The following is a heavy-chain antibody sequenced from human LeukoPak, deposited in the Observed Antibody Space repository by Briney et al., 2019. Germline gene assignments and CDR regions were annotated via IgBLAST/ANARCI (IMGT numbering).Heavy chain of an antibody. Sequence: GGSLRLSCAASGFTFSSYGMHWVRQAPGKGLEWVAVIWYDGSNKYYADSVKGRFTISRDNSKNTLYLQMNSLRAEDTAVYYCARFGSSSLLYYYYMDVWGKGTTVTVSS. CDR1: GFTFSSYG. V-gene: IGHV3-33*01. J-gene: IGHJ6*03. CDR3: ARFGSSSLLYYYYMDV. CDR2: IWYDGSNK. D-gene: IGHD6-6*01.